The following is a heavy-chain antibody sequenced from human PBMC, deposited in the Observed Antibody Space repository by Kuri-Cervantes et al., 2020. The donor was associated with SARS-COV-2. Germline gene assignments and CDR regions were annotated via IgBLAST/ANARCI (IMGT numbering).Heavy chain of an antibody. J-gene: IGHJ3*02. CDR2: ISSDSSHT. Sequence: GESLKISCAASGSAFSDYSMLWFRQAPGKGLEWVSYISSDSSHTNNAESVKGRFTISRDNAKNSLYLQMNSLRAEDTAVYYCARLVFVDAFDIWGQGTMVTVSS. V-gene: IGHV3-11*06. CDR1: GSAFSDYS. CDR3: ARLVFVDAFDI. D-gene: IGHD2-2*01.